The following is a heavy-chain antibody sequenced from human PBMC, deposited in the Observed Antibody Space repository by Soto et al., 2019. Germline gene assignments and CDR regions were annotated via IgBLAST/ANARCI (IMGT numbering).Heavy chain of an antibody. V-gene: IGHV4-31*03. CDR1: GGSSRSGGYY. CDR2: IYYSGST. Sequence: SETLSLTCSVSGGSSRSGGYYWSWNRQHPGKGLEWIGYIYYSGSTYYNPSLKSRVTISVDTSKNQFSLKLSSVTPADTSVYYCPRDSENGLDVWGQGTTLTVSS. CDR3: PRDSENGLDV. J-gene: IGHJ6*02.